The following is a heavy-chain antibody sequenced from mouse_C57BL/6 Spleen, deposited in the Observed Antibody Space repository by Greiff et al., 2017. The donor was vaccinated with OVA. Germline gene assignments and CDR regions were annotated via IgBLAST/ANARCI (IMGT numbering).Heavy chain of an antibody. CDR2: IYPGGGYT. D-gene: IGHD2-3*01. Sequence: VKLQESGAELVRPGTSVKMSCKASGYTFTNYWIGWAKQRPGHGLEWIGDIYPGGGYTNYNEKFKGKATLTADKSSSTAYMQFSSLTSEDSAIYYCARGGIYDGYFGGFAYWGQGTLVTVSA. V-gene: IGHV1-63*01. J-gene: IGHJ3*01. CDR1: GYTFTNYW. CDR3: ARGGIYDGYFGGFAY.